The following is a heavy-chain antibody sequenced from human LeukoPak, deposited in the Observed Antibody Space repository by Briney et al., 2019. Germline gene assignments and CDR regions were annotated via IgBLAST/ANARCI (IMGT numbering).Heavy chain of an antibody. D-gene: IGHD2-15*01. CDR2: ISDTGNT. Sequence: PGGSLRLSCAASGFTLSSYAMSWVRQAPGKWLEWVSAISDTGNTYHADSVKGRFTISRDGSKNTLFLQMNRLRPEDAAVYYCAKAPVTTCRGAFCYPFDYWGLGTLVTVSS. J-gene: IGHJ4*02. CDR3: AKAPVTTCRGAFCYPFDY. V-gene: IGHV3-23*01. CDR1: GFTLSSYA.